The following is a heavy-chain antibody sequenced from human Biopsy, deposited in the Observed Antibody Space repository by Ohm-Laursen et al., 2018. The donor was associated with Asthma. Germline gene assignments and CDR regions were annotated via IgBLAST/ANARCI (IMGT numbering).Heavy chain of an antibody. Sequence: SVKVSCNASGDSFSSYAISWVRQAPGQGLEWMGGLIPVLGTPDHAQMFEGRVTITADESTSTAYMELSSLSSEDTAVYYCARGYSGSDRIVYYYSGLEVWGQGTTVTVSS. CDR2: LIPVLGTP. CDR1: GDSFSSYA. D-gene: IGHD5-12*01. CDR3: ARGYSGSDRIVYYYSGLEV. J-gene: IGHJ6*02. V-gene: IGHV1-69*13.